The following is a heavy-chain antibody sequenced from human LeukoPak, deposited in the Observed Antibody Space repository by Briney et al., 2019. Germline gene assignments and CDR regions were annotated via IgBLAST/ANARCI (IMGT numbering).Heavy chain of an antibody. J-gene: IGHJ4*02. D-gene: IGHD3-22*01. V-gene: IGHV4-59*08. CDR3: ARSRGRGLQYYDSSGYPYFDY. CDR2: IYYSGST. CDR1: GGSISSYY. Sequence: NPSETLSLTCTVSGGSISSYYWSWIRQPPGKGLEWIGCIYYSGSTNYNPSLKSRVTISVDTSKNQFSLKLSSVTAADTAVYYCARSRGRGLQYYDSSGYPYFDYWGQGTLVTVSS.